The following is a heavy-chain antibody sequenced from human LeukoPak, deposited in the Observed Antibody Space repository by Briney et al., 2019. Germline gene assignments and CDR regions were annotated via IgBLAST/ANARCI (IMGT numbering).Heavy chain of an antibody. CDR1: GYTFTGHY. CDR3: ARGDYYDSSGYPDY. V-gene: IGHV1-2*02. CDR2: INPNRGGR. J-gene: IGHJ4*02. Sequence: TSVKVSCKASGYTFTGHYMHWVRQAPGQGLEWMGWINPNRGGRDYAQKFQGRVTLTRDTSISTAYMELSRLGSDDTAVYYCARGDYYDSSGYPDYWGQGTLVTVSS. D-gene: IGHD3-22*01.